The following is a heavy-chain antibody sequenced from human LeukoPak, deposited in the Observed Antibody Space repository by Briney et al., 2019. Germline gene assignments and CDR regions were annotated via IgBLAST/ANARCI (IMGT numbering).Heavy chain of an antibody. CDR2: INHSGST. CDR1: GGFFRNYY. Sequence: SETLSLTCAVYGGFFRNYYWSWIRQPPGKGLEWIGEINHSGSTNYNPSLKSRVTISVDTSKNQFSLKLSSVTAADTAMYYCASAVVWGVIRTDYWGQGTQVTVSS. CDR3: ASAVVWGVIRTDY. J-gene: IGHJ4*02. D-gene: IGHD3-10*01. V-gene: IGHV4-34*01.